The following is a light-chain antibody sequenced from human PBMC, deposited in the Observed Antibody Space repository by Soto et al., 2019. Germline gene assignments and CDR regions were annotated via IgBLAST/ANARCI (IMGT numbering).Light chain of an antibody. CDR1: QSISIW. CDR2: KTS. J-gene: IGKJ1*01. Sequence: DIHMTQSPSTLSASVGDRVTITCRASQSISIWLAWYQQKPGKAPNLLIYKTSILETGAPSRFSGSGSGTEFTLTISSLQPDDFATYYCQHWNDYSWTFGQGTKVEVK. CDR3: QHWNDYSWT. V-gene: IGKV1-5*03.